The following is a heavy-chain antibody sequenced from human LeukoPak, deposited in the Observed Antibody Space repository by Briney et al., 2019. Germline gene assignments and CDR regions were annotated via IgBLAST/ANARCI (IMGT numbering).Heavy chain of an antibody. CDR2: IYTSGST. J-gene: IGHJ5*02. V-gene: IGHV4-4*07. Sequence: SETLSLTCTVSGGSISSYYWSWIRQPAGKGLEWIGRIYTSGSTNYNPSLKSRVTMSVDTSKNQFSLKLSSVTAADTAVYYCARDLRIDVVVPAAMSLYNWFAPWGQGTLVTVSS. CDR3: ARDLRIDVVVPAAMSLYNWFAP. D-gene: IGHD2-2*01. CDR1: GGSISSYY.